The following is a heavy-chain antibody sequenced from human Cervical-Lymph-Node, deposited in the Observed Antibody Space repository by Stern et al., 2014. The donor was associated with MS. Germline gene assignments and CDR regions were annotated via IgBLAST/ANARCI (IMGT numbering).Heavy chain of an antibody. CDR1: GYNFLDHA. CDR2: INGGPGTT. CDR3: ARQPDYSDFLDF. V-gene: IGHV1-3*01. J-gene: IGHJ4*02. D-gene: IGHD4-11*01. Sequence: QVHLVQSGAEVKKPGASMTISCKTSGYNFLDHAIHWVRQAPGQRLEWMGWINGGPGTTKYSQKFQGRVSFTRDKAASAAYMDLSSLSPDDTAVYYCARQPDYSDFLDFWGQGTLVTVSS.